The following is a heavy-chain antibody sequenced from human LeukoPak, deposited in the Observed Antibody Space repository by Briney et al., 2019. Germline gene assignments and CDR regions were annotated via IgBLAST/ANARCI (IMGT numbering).Heavy chain of an antibody. CDR1: GFTFDDYA. Sequence: GRSLRLSCAASGFTFDDYAMHWVRQAPGKGLEWVSGISWNSGSIGYADSVKGRFTISRDNAKNSLYLQMNSLRAEDTALYYCARIYYDSSGRRPFDYWGQGTLVTVSS. CDR2: ISWNSGSI. D-gene: IGHD3-22*01. CDR3: ARIYYDSSGRRPFDY. J-gene: IGHJ4*02. V-gene: IGHV3-9*01.